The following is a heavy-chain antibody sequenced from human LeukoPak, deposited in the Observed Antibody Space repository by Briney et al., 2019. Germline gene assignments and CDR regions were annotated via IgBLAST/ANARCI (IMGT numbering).Heavy chain of an antibody. J-gene: IGHJ5*02. D-gene: IGHD5-18*01. V-gene: IGHV1-46*01. CDR1: GSTFTSYY. CDR3: ARGALRGYSYGYYSNWFDP. CDR2: INPSGGST. Sequence: ASVKVSCKASGSTFTSYYMHWVRPAPGQGLEWMGIINPSGGSTSYAQKFQGRVTMTRDTSTSTVYMELSSLRSEDTAVYYCARGALRGYSYGYYSNWFDPWGQGTLVTVSS.